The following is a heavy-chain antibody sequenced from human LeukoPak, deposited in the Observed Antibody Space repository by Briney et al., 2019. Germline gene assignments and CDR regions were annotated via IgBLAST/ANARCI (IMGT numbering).Heavy chain of an antibody. V-gene: IGHV7-4-1*02. CDR2: INTNTGNP. J-gene: IGHJ5*02. D-gene: IGHD1-26*01. CDR1: GYIFTNYG. CDR3: ARVEGGSYYNNWFDP. Sequence: AASVKVSCKASGYIFTNYGMNWVRQAPGQGLEWMGWINTNTGNPTYAQGFTGRFVFSLDTSVSTAYLLISSLKAEDTAVYYCARVEGGSYYNNWFDPWGQGTLVTVSS.